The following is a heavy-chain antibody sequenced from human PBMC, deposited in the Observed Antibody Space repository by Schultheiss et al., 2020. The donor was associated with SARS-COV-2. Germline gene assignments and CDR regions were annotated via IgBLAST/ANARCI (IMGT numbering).Heavy chain of an antibody. CDR2: IWYDGSNK. Sequence: GGSLRLSCAVSGFTFTNAWMNWVRQAPGKGLEWVAVIWYDGSNKYYADSVKGRFTISRDNSKNTLYLQMNSLRAEDTAVYYCAREYNGDEWYYYGMDVWGQGTTVTVSS. CDR3: AREYNGDEWYYYGMDV. V-gene: IGHV3-33*08. D-gene: IGHD4-17*01. CDR1: GFTFTNAW. J-gene: IGHJ6*02.